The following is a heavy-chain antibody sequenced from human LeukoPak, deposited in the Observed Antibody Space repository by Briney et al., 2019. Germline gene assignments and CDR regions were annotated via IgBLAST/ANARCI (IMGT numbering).Heavy chain of an antibody. CDR2: IRYDGSNK. D-gene: IGHD3-10*01. J-gene: IGHJ4*02. CDR3: AKGGLLWFGESPLRY. Sequence: GGSLRLSCAASGFTFLSYGMHWVRQAPGKGLEWVAFIRYDGSNKYYADSVKGRFTISRDNSKNSLYLQMNSLRAEDTALYYCAKGGLLWFGESPLRYWGQGTLVTVSS. CDR1: GFTFLSYG. V-gene: IGHV3-30*02.